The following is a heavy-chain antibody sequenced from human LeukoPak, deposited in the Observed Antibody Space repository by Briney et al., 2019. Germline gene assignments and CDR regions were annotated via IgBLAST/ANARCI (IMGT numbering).Heavy chain of an antibody. D-gene: IGHD3-22*01. CDR2: MNPNSGDT. J-gene: IGHJ4*02. Sequence: ASVKVSCKASGYTFTTYDITWVRQATGQGLEWMGWMNPNSGDTAYAQKFQGRVAMTRDTSISTAYMELSSLRSEDTAVYYCARGLGDYYDTSGYYYAVPAHWGQGILVTVSS. CDR3: ARGLGDYYDTSGYYYAVPAH. CDR1: GYTFTTYD. V-gene: IGHV1-8*01.